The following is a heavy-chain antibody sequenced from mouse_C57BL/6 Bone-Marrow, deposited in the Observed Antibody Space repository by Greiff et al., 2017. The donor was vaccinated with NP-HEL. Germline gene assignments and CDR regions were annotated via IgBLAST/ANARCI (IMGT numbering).Heavy chain of an antibody. V-gene: IGHV14-2*01. CDR1: GFNINDYY. D-gene: IGHD1-1*01. CDR3: ARERTTVVNFDY. Sequence: VQLQQSGAELVKPGASVTLSCTASGFNINDYYMHWVKQRTEQGLEGIGRIDPEDGETKYAPKFQGQATITADTSSNTAYLQLSSLTSEDTAVYYCARERTTVVNFDYWGQGTTLTVSS. J-gene: IGHJ2*01. CDR2: IDPEDGET.